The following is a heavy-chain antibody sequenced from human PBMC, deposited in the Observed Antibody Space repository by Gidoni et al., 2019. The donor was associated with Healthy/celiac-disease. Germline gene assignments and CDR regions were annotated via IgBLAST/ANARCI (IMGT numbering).Heavy chain of an antibody. D-gene: IGHD4-17*01. CDR2: IYYSGST. CDR1: GGSVSSGSYY. V-gene: IGHV4-61*01. CDR3: AHGDYDFGWFDP. Sequence: QVQLQESGPGLVKPSETLSLTCPVSGGSVSSGSYYWRWLRPPPGKGLEWIGYIYYSGSTNYNPALKSRVTISVDTSKNQFSLKLSSVTAADTAVYYCAHGDYDFGWFDPWGQGTLVTVSS. J-gene: IGHJ5*02.